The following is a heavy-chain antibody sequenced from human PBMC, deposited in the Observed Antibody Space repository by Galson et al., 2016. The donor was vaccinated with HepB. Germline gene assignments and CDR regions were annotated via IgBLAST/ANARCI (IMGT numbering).Heavy chain of an antibody. J-gene: IGHJ5*02. D-gene: IGHD2-8*01. CDR1: GLFG. CDR2: ISSDVSIK. CDR3: AKYAPPIWFDP. Sequence: SLRLSCAASGLFGIHWVRQAPGKGLEWIAVISSDVSIKYYADSVKSRFTISRNNSKTTVYLEMKGMRAEDTAVYYCAKYAPPIWFDPWGHGTLVTVSS. V-gene: IGHV3-30*18.